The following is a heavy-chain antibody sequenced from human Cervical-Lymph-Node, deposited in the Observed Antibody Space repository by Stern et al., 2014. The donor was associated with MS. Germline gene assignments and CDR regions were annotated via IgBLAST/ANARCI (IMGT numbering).Heavy chain of an antibody. Sequence: QLVQSGAEVKKPGASVKVSCKASGYTFTSYGISWARQAPGPGLEWMGWISAYNGNTNYAQKLQGRVTMTTDTSTSTAYMELRSLRSDDTAVYYCARAIGPAGSGYNWFDPWGQGTLVTVSS. V-gene: IGHV1-18*04. CDR2: ISAYNGNT. D-gene: IGHD6-13*01. CDR3: ARAIGPAGSGYNWFDP. CDR1: GYTFTSYG. J-gene: IGHJ5*02.